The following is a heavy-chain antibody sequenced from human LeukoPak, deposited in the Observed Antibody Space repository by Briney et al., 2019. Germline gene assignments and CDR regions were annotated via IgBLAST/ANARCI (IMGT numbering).Heavy chain of an antibody. D-gene: IGHD6-19*01. J-gene: IGHJ4*02. V-gene: IGHV4-59*01. CDR2: IYYSGST. CDR1: GGSFSGYY. CDR3: ARVQWLRYFDY. Sequence: SETLSLTCAVYGGSFSGYYWSWIRQPPGKGLEWIGYIYYSGSTNYNPSLKSRVTISVDTSKNQFSLKLSSVTAADTAVYYCARVQWLRYFDYWGQGTLVTVSS.